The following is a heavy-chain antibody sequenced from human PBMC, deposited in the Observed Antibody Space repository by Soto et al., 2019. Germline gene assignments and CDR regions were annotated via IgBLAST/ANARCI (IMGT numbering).Heavy chain of an antibody. D-gene: IGHD3-9*01. CDR1: GGPFSGYF. V-gene: IGHV4-34*01. J-gene: IGHJ5*02. CDR2: INHSRTT. Sequence: SETLSLTCAVYGGPFSGYFWSWIRQPPGKGLEWIGEINHSRTTKYNPSLESRDNISADASKKQFSLKLSSVTAADTAVYYCARGYYDILTGPYWFDPWGQGTLVTVS. CDR3: ARGYYDILTGPYWFDP.